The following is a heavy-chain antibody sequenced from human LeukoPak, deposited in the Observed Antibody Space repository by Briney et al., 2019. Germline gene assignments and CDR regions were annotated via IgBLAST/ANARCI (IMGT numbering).Heavy chain of an antibody. D-gene: IGHD6-13*01. Sequence: PGGSLRLSCAAAGFTFRDYHMSWIRQAPGKGLECVSYISGSGGTIYYADSVKGRFTISRDKAKNSLYLQMNSLRAEDTDVYYCARALAAAAEPGIEYWGPGTMVTVSS. J-gene: IGHJ4*02. CDR1: GFTFRDYH. V-gene: IGHV3-11*01. CDR2: ISGSGGTI. CDR3: ARALAAAAEPGIEY.